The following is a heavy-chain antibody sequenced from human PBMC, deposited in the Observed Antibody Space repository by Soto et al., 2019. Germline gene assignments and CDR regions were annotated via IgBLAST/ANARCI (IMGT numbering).Heavy chain of an antibody. D-gene: IGHD1-26*01. V-gene: IGHV3-23*01. J-gene: IGHJ3*02. CDR1: GFTFSSYA. CDR2: ISGSGGST. CDR3: ANGFRPPKWVGATKPDAFDI. Sequence: EVQLLESGGGLVQPGGSLRLSCAASGFTFSSYAMSWVRQAPGKGLEWVSAISGSGGSTYYADSVKGRFTISRDNSKNTLYLQMNSLRAEDTAVYYCANGFRPPKWVGATKPDAFDIWGQGTMVTVSS.